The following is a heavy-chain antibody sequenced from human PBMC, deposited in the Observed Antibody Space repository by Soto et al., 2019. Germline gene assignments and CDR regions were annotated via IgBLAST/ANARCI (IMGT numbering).Heavy chain of an antibody. D-gene: IGHD6-13*01. V-gene: IGHV3-23*01. CDR3: ARPHPWYSSSWYFDP. CDR1: GFTFRIYA. Sequence: GGSLRLSCAASGFTFRIYAMSSFGQAPVKGLEWVSAISGSGGSTYYADFVKGRFTISRDNSKNTLYLQMNSLIAEDTAVYYCARPHPWYSSSWYFDPWGQGT. J-gene: IGHJ5*02. CDR2: ISGSGGST.